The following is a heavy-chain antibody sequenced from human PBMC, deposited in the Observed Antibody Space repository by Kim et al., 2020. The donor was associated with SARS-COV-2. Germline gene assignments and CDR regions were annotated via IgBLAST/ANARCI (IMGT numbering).Heavy chain of an antibody. D-gene: IGHD6-19*01. CDR3: AKWAAFASGWTGPFDH. Sequence: DSVRGRISISRDNSKDTVYLQMNSLGAEDAALYYCAKWAAFASGWTGPFDHWGQGTLVPVSS. J-gene: IGHJ4*01. V-gene: IGHV3-23*03.